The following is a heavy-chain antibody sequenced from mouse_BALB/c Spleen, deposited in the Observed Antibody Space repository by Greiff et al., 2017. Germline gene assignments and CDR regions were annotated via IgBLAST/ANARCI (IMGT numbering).Heavy chain of an antibody. J-gene: IGHJ3*01. V-gene: IGHV2-9*02. CDR3: ARGNSLLRSWFAY. CDR1: GFSLTSYG. CDR2: IWAGGST. Sequence: VQGVESGPGLVAPSQSLSITCTVSGFSLTSYGVHWVRQPPGKGLEWLGVIWAGGSTNYNSALMSRLSISKDNSKSQVFLKMNSLQTDDTAMYYCARGNSLLRSWFAYWGQGTLVTVSA. D-gene: IGHD1-2*01.